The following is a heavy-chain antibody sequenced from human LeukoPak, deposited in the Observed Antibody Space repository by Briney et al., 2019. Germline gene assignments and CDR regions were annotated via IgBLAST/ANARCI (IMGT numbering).Heavy chain of an antibody. D-gene: IGHD5-24*01. CDR3: ACRDGYNFDY. V-gene: IGHV4-34*01. CDR2: INHSGST. CDR1: GGSFSGYY. Sequence: SETLSLTCTVSGGSFSGYYWSWIRQPPGKGLEWIGEINHSGSTNYNPSLKSRVTISVDTSKNQFSLKLSSVTAADTAVYYCACRDGYNFDYWGQGTLVTVSS. J-gene: IGHJ4*02.